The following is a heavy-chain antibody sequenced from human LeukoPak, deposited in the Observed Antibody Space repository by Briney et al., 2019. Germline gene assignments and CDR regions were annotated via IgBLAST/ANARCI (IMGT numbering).Heavy chain of an antibody. CDR3: ARSSSWLNVYQYYGMDV. D-gene: IGHD5-24*01. Sequence: ASVKVSCKASGYTFTSYDINWVRQAPGQGLEWMGWMNPNSGNTGYAQEFRGRVTMTRNTSIRTAYMELNSLRSEDTAVYYCARSSSWLNVYQYYGMDVWGQGTTVTVSS. V-gene: IGHV1-8*01. J-gene: IGHJ6*02. CDR1: GYTFTSYD. CDR2: MNPNSGNT.